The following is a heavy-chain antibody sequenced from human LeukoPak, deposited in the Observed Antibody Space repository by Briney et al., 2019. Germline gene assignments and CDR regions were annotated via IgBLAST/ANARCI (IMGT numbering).Heavy chain of an antibody. D-gene: IGHD6-13*01. CDR3: ARHPSRRTAAAHAGVDF. CDR2: IHYSGAA. V-gene: IGHV4-39*01. Sequence: SETLSLTCTVSGGSITSTNYYWGWIRQPPGKGLEWIATIHYSGAASYNPSLRSRVTISVVESMNQFSLTLSSVTAADTAIYYCARHPSRRTAAAHAGVDFWGQGTLVTVSS. CDR1: GGSITSTNYY. J-gene: IGHJ4*02.